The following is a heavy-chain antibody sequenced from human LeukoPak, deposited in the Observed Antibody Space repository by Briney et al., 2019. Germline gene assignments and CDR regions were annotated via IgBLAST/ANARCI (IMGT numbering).Heavy chain of an antibody. D-gene: IGHD6-6*01. Sequence: PSETLSLTCTVSGGSISSSYIPWGWIRQPPGKGLEWIGNIHYGGTSYYNPSLKSRLTISVDTSKNQFSLRLNSVTATDTAVYYCARYSTSSGWLDPWGQGTQVTVSS. V-gene: IGHV4-39*01. J-gene: IGHJ5*02. CDR1: GGSISSSYIP. CDR2: IHYGGTS. CDR3: ARYSTSSGWLDP.